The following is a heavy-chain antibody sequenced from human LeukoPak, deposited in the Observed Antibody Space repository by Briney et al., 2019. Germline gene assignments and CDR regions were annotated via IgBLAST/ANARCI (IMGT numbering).Heavy chain of an antibody. CDR2: IKQDGSEK. CDR3: ARMKRADPSPIDY. V-gene: IGHV3-7*01. J-gene: IGHJ4*02. Sequence: GGSLRLSCAASGFIFSSYWMSWVRQAPGKGLEWVANIKQDGSEKYYVDSVKGRFTISRDNAKNSLYLQMNSLRAEDTAVYYCARMKRADPSPIDYWGQGTLVTVSS. CDR1: GFIFSSYW.